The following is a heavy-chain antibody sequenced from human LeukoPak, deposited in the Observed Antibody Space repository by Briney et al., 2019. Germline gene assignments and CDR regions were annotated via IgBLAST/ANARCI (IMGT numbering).Heavy chain of an antibody. CDR1: GFTFSSYC. J-gene: IGHJ4*02. V-gene: IGHV3-74*01. CDR2: VNSHGSST. D-gene: IGHD6-19*01. Sequence: GGSLTLSCTASGFTFSSYCMRCGLQAPGRRVLWGSRVNSHGSSTTYAHSVKGRVTISRDNAKNTLYLQMNSLRAEDRAVYYCARGSTQYSSGWYGLDYWGQGTLVTVSS. CDR3: ARGSTQYSSGWYGLDY.